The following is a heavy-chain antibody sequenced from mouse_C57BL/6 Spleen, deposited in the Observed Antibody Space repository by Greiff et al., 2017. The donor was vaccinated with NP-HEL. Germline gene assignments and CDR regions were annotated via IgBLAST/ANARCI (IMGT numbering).Heavy chain of an antibody. Sequence: EVHLVESGGGLVQPGGSMKLSCVASGFTFSNYWMNWVRQSPEKGLEWVAQIRLKSDNYATHYAESVKGRFTISRDDSKSSVYLQMNNLRAEDTGIYYCTESDYSNYIAYWGQGTLVTVSA. CDR3: TESDYSNYIAY. V-gene: IGHV6-3*01. J-gene: IGHJ3*01. D-gene: IGHD2-5*01. CDR1: GFTFSNYW. CDR2: IRLKSDNYAT.